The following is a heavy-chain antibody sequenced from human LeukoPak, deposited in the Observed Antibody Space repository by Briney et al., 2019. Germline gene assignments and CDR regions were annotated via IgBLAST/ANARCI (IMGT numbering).Heavy chain of an antibody. V-gene: IGHV1-3*01. CDR2: INAGNGNT. CDR1: GYTFTSYA. J-gene: IGHJ6*02. CDR3: ARDQGPYSSGWYGYYYGMDV. Sequence: ASVKVSCKASGYTFTSYAMHWVRQAPGQRLEWMGWINAGNGNTKYSQKFQGRVTITRDTSASTAYMELSSLRSEDTAVYYCARDQGPYSSGWYGYYYGMDVWGQGTTVTVSS. D-gene: IGHD6-19*01.